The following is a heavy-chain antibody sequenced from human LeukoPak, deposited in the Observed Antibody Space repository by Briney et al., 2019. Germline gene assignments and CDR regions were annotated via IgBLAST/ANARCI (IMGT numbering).Heavy chain of an antibody. CDR1: GYSFTSYW. D-gene: IGHD6-6*01. J-gene: IGHJ4*02. V-gene: IGHV5-51*01. CDR3: AAYSSSSGGTFDY. Sequence: GESLKISCKGSGYSFTSYWIGWVRQMPGKGLEWMGIIYPGDADTRYSPSFQGQVTISADKSISTAYLQWSNLKASDTAMYYCAAYSSSSGGTFDYWGQGTLVTVS. CDR2: IYPGDADT.